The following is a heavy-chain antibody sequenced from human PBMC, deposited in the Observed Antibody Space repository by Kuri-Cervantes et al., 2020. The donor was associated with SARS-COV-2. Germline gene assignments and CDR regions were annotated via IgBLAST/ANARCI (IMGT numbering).Heavy chain of an antibody. CDR1: GCSISSYY. V-gene: IGHV4-4*07. D-gene: IGHD5-12*01. CDR2: IYHSGST. J-gene: IGHJ6*04. Sequence: GSLRLSCTVSGCSISSYYWSWIRQPAGKGLEWVGSIYHSGSTYYNTSIKSRVTISGDTSKNQFSMKLSSGTAADTAVYYCAREADVNRGYSGYDGFLDVWGKGTMVTVSS. CDR3: AREADVNRGYSGYDGFLDV.